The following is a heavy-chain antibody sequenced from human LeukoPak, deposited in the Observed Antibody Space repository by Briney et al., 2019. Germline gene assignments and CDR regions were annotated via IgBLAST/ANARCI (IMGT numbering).Heavy chain of an antibody. CDR1: GFTFSNAW. D-gene: IGHD3-3*01. Sequence: GESLKISCAASGFTFSNAWMSWVRQAPGKGLEWVGRIKSKTDGGTTDYAAPVKGRFTISRDDSKNTLYLQMNSLKTEDTAVYYCTTTPPDYDFWSGPPVWGQGTMVTVSS. J-gene: IGHJ3*01. V-gene: IGHV3-15*01. CDR3: TTTPPDYDFWSGPPV. CDR2: IKSKTDGGTT.